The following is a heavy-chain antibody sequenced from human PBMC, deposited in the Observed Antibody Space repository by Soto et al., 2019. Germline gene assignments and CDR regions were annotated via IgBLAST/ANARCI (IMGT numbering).Heavy chain of an antibody. Sequence: QLQLQESGPGLVKPSETLSLTCTVSGGSISSSSYYWGWIRQPPGKGLEWIGSIYYSGSTYYNPSLKSRVTISVDTSKNQFSLKLSSVTAADTAVYYCARQNGDYGVPFDYWGQGTLVTVSS. D-gene: IGHD4-17*01. CDR3: ARQNGDYGVPFDY. CDR2: IYYSGST. CDR1: GGSISSSSYY. V-gene: IGHV4-39*01. J-gene: IGHJ4*02.